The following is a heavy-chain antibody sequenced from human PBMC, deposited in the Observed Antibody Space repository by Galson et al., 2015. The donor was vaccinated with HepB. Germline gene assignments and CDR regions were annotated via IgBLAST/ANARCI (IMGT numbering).Heavy chain of an antibody. CDR2: ISPYNRDT. Sequence: SVKVSCKASGYTFSTYSITWVRQAPGQGLEWMGWISPYNRDTKYARKLQGRVTMTTDTFTTTAYMELRSLRSDDTAVYYCARGALVVVVNATQNNWFDPWGQGTPVTVSS. D-gene: IGHD2-15*01. CDR3: ARGALVVVVNATQNNWFDP. J-gene: IGHJ5*02. V-gene: IGHV1-18*01. CDR1: GYTFSTYS.